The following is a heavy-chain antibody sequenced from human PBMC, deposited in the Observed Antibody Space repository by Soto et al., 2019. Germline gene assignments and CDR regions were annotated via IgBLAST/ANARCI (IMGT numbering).Heavy chain of an antibody. V-gene: IGHV4-30-2*01. CDR1: GGSISSGGYS. J-gene: IGHJ4*02. D-gene: IGHD5-18*01. Sequence: SETLSLTCAASGGSISSGGYSWSWIRQPPGKGLEWIGYIYHSGSTYYNPSLKSRVTISVDRSKNQFSLKLSSVTAADTAVYYCARVTNGYRPHFEYWGQGTLVTVSS. CDR3: ARVTNGYRPHFEY. CDR2: IYHSGST.